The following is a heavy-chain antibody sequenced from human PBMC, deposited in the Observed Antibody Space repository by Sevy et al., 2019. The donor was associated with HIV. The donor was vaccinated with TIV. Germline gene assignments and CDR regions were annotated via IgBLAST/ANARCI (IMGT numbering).Heavy chain of an antibody. CDR2: TNPGSGGT. Sequence: ASVKVSCKASGYNFAGYYINWVRQAPGQGLEWMGWTNPGSGGTHIVQTFQGRVTMTRDTSISTAYLELSRLGSDDTAVYYCARGLGYCGSVNCPHIYWGQGTLVTVSS. D-gene: IGHD2-15*01. CDR1: GYNFAGYY. J-gene: IGHJ4*02. V-gene: IGHV1-2*02. CDR3: ARGLGYCGSVNCPHIY.